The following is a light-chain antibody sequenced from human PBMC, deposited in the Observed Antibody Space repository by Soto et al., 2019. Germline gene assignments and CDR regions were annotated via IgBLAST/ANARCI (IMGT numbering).Light chain of an antibody. J-gene: IGKJ1*01. CDR2: GAS. V-gene: IGKV3-20*01. Sequence: EIVLTQSPGTLSLSPGERATLSCRASQSLSSTYLAWYQQKPGQAPRLLIYGASNRATGIPDGFSGSGSGTDVTLIINSLEPEDFAVYYCQQYGSSPLTFGQGTKVEIK. CDR1: QSLSSTY. CDR3: QQYGSSPLT.